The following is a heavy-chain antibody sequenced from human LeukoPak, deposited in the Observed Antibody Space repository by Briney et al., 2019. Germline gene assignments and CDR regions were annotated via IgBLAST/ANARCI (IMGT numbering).Heavy chain of an antibody. J-gene: IGHJ4*02. CDR2: INEDGSDN. Sequence: GGSLRLSCATSGFTFTKYWTTWVRQAPGKGLEWVANINEDGSDNYYADSVKGRSTISRDGVQNSLSLQMNSLRVEDTAMYYCAIGRSISNYWGQGTLVTVSS. CDR3: AIGRSISNY. V-gene: IGHV3-7*01. D-gene: IGHD6-6*01. CDR1: GFTFTKYW.